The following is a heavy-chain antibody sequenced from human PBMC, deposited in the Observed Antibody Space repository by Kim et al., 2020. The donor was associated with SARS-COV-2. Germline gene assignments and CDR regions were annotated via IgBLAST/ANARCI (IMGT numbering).Heavy chain of an antibody. Sequence: ASVKVSCKASGYTFTSYYMHWVRQAPGQGLEWMGIINPSGGSTSYAQKFQGRVTMTRDTSTSTVYMELSSLRSEDTAVYYCARDPNVSSSWYFGWFDPWGQGTLVTVSS. J-gene: IGHJ5*02. CDR3: ARDPNVSSSWYFGWFDP. CDR1: GYTFTSYY. V-gene: IGHV1-46*01. CDR2: INPSGGST. D-gene: IGHD6-13*01.